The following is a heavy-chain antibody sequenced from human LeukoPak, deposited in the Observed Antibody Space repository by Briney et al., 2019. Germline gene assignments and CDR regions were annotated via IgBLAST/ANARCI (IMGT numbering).Heavy chain of an antibody. CDR1: GYSFTSYW. Sequence: GESLKISCKGSGYSFTSYWLGWVRQMPGKGLEWVGIIYPGDSDTRYSPSFQGQVTISADKSISTAYLQWSSLKASDTAMYYCARREKNLVPYIDYWGQGTLVTVSS. V-gene: IGHV5-51*01. D-gene: IGHD3-16*01. CDR2: IYPGDSDT. CDR3: ARREKNLVPYIDY. J-gene: IGHJ4*02.